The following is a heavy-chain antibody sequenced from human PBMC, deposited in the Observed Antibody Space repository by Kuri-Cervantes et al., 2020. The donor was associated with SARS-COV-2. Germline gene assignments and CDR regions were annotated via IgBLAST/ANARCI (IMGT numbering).Heavy chain of an antibody. V-gene: IGHV1-69*13. CDR1: GGTFSSYA. Sequence: SVKVSCKASGGTFSSYAISWVRQAPGEGLEWMGGIIPIFGTANYAQKFQGRVTITADESTSTAYMELSSLRSEDTAVYYCANLREVEYYGMDVWGQGTTVTVSS. D-gene: IGHD1-26*01. CDR3: ANLREVEYYGMDV. J-gene: IGHJ6*02. CDR2: IIPIFGTA.